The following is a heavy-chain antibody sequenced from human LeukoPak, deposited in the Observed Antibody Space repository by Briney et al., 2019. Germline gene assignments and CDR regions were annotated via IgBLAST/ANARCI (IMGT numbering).Heavy chain of an antibody. Sequence: GGSLRLSCAASGFTFSSYSMNWVRQAPGKGLEWVSSISSSSSYIYYADSVKGRFTVSRDNAKNSLYLQMNSLRAEDTAVYYCARDLVGPSHPRSDYWGQGTLVTVSS. CDR3: ARDLVGPSHPRSDY. J-gene: IGHJ4*02. V-gene: IGHV3-21*01. D-gene: IGHD2-8*02. CDR2: ISSSSSYI. CDR1: GFTFSSYS.